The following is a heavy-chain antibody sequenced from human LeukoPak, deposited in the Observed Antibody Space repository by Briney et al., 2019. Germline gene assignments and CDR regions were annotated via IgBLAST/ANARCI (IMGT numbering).Heavy chain of an antibody. Sequence: GGSLRPSCAASGFTFSNYWMSWFRQAPGKGLEWLANIKRDGSEKYYVDSVKGRFTISRDNDKNTLYLQMNSLRVEDTAVYYCARGHATSSSSDYWGQGTLVTVSS. CDR2: IKRDGSEK. CDR3: ARGHATSSSSDY. J-gene: IGHJ4*02. D-gene: IGHD2-2*01. CDR1: GFTFSNYW. V-gene: IGHV3-7*01.